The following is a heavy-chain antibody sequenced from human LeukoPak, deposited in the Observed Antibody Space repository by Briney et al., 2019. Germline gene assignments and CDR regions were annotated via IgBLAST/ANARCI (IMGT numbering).Heavy chain of an antibody. CDR3: ARAYCSGGSCYEAYFDY. CDR2: IYYSGST. J-gene: IGHJ4*02. CDR1: GGSISSYY. V-gene: IGHV4-59*01. D-gene: IGHD2-15*01. Sequence: SETLSLTCTVSGGSISSYYWSWIRQPPGKGLKWIGYIYYSGSTNYNPSLKSRVTISVDTSKNQFSLKLSSVTAADTAVYYCARAYCSGGSCYEAYFDYWGQGTLVTVSS.